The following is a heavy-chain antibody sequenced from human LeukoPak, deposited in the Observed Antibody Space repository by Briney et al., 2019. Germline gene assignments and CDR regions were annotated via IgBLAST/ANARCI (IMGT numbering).Heavy chain of an antibody. Sequence: SVKVSCKASGGTFSSYAISWVRQAPGQGLEWMGGIIPIFGTANYAQKFQGRVTITTDESTSTAYMELSSLRSEDMAVYYCASLPTDYYGSGSYYNGGYWGQGTLVTVSS. V-gene: IGHV1-69*05. J-gene: IGHJ4*02. CDR3: ASLPTDYYGSGSYYNGGY. CDR2: IIPIFGTA. D-gene: IGHD3-10*01. CDR1: GGTFSSYA.